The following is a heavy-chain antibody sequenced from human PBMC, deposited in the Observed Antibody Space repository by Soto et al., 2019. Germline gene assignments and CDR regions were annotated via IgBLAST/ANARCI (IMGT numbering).Heavy chain of an antibody. CDR1: GFTFGDYA. Sequence: GGSLRLSCTASGFTFGDYAMSWFRQAPGKGLEWVGFIRSKAYGGTTEYAASVKGRFTISRDDSKSIAYLQMNSLKTEDTAVYYCTRDRLERHASEGVYYYYYGMDVWGQGTKVTVYS. V-gene: IGHV3-49*03. J-gene: IGHJ6*02. CDR3: TRDRLERHASEGVYYYYYGMDV. D-gene: IGHD1-1*01. CDR2: IRSKAYGGTT.